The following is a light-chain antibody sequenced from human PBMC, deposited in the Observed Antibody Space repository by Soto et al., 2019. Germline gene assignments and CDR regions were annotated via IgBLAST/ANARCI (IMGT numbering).Light chain of an antibody. V-gene: IGKV3-20*01. Sequence: EIVLTQSPGTLSLSPGERATLSCRASQSVSSSYLAWYQQKPGQAPRLLIYNTSSRATGIPDRFSGSGSGTDFTLTISRLELEDFSVYYCQQYGSSLPTFG. J-gene: IGKJ3*01. CDR2: NTS. CDR1: QSVSSSY. CDR3: QQYGSSLPT.